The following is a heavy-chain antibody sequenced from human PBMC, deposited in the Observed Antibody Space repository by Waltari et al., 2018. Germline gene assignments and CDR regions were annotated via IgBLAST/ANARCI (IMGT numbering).Heavy chain of an antibody. CDR1: GGSISSYY. J-gene: IGHJ4*02. CDR3: ARDYCSSTSCYNLDY. CDR2: IYTSGST. V-gene: IGHV4-4*07. Sequence: QVQLQESGLGLVKPSETLSLTCTVSGGSISSYYWSWIRQPAGKGLEWIGRIYTSGSTNYNPSLKSRVTMSVDTSKNQFSLKLSSVTAADTAVYYCARDYCSSTSCYNLDYWGQGTLVTVSS. D-gene: IGHD2-2*02.